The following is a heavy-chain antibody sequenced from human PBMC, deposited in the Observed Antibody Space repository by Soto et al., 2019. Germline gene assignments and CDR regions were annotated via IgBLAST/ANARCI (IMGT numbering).Heavy chain of an antibody. CDR2: ISYDGSNK. D-gene: IGHD2-15*01. J-gene: IGHJ6*02. V-gene: IGHV3-30-3*01. Sequence: QVQLVESGGGVVQPGRSLRLSCAASGFTFSSYAMYWVRQAPGKGLEWVAVISYDGSNKYYADSVKGRFTISRDNSKNTLSLQMNSLRAEETALYYCARAGCDGGRCYTLVGLRYGMDVWGQGTTVTVSS. CDR1: GFTFSSYA. CDR3: ARAGCDGGRCYTLVGLRYGMDV.